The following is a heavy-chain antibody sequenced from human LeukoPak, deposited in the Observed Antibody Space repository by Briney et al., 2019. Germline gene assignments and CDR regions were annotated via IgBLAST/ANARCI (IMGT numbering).Heavy chain of an antibody. D-gene: IGHD5-12*01. V-gene: IGHV1-69*06. CDR1: GGTFSSYA. CDR2: IIPIFGTA. Sequence: SVKVSCKASGGTFSSYAISWVRQAPGQGLEWMGGIIPIFGTANYAQKFQGRVTITADKSTSTAYMELSSLRSEDTAVYYCAGGGYDYVGYYYYYMDVWGKGTTVTVSS. J-gene: IGHJ6*03. CDR3: AGGGYDYVGYYYYYMDV.